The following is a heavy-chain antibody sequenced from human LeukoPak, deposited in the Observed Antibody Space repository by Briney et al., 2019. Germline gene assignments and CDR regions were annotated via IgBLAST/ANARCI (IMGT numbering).Heavy chain of an antibody. CDR1: GYTFTSYG. CDR2: ISAYNGNT. CDR3: ARHFKAYCGGDCYSPFDY. J-gene: IGHJ4*02. Sequence: GASVKFSCKASGYTFTSYGISWVRQAPGQGLEWMGWISAYNGNTNYAQKLQGRVTMTKATSPSTAYMELRSLRSDDTAVYYCARHFKAYCGGDCYSPFDYWGQGTLVTVSS. V-gene: IGHV1-18*01. D-gene: IGHD2-21*02.